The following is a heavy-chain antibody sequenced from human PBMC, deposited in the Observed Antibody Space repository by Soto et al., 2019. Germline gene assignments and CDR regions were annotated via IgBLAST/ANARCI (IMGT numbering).Heavy chain of an antibody. Sequence: QVHLVQSGAEVKKPGASVKVSCQASGYAFTTYGITWVRQATGQGLGWMGWISANNGNTNYAQKLQGRGTVTRAPSTSTAYMELRRLRSDDTAVYYCARGRYGDYWGQGALVTVSS. CDR3: ARGRYGDY. D-gene: IGHD1-1*01. V-gene: IGHV1-18*01. J-gene: IGHJ4*02. CDR2: ISANNGNT. CDR1: GYAFTTYG.